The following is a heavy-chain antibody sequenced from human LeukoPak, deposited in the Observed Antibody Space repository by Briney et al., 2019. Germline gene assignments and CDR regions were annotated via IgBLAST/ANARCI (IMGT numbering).Heavy chain of an antibody. Sequence: GGSLRLSCAASGFTLSSHWMSWVRQAPGKGLEWVANVKQDGSEKYYVDSVKGRFTISGDNAKNSLYLQMNSLRAEDTALYYCARDRMYSSSAHDSWGQGTLVTVSS. V-gene: IGHV3-7*01. D-gene: IGHD6-6*01. CDR1: GFTLSSHW. CDR3: ARDRMYSSSAHDS. CDR2: VKQDGSEK. J-gene: IGHJ4*02.